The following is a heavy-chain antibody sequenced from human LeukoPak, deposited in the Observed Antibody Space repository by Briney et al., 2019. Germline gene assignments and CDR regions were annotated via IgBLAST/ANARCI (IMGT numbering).Heavy chain of an antibody. Sequence: SETLSLTCSVSGGSISGYYWSWIRQPPGKGLEWIAYIHYSGSTNYNPSLKSRVTISADTSKNQFSLKLSSVTAADTAVYYCARRAKGSGSYDYWGQGTLVTVSS. CDR2: IHYSGST. CDR3: ARRAKGSGSYDY. J-gene: IGHJ4*02. CDR1: GGSISGYY. V-gene: IGHV4-59*01. D-gene: IGHD1-26*01.